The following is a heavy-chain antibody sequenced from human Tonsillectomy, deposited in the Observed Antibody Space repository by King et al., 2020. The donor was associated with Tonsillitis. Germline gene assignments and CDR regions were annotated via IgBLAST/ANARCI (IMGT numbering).Heavy chain of an antibody. D-gene: IGHD1-7*01. CDR3: ARDWRIGTTAQGRRFDY. V-gene: IGHV3-11*01. CDR1: GFTFSDYY. J-gene: IGHJ4*02. Sequence: VQLVESGGGLVKPGGSLRLSCAASGFTFSDYYMTWIRQSPGKGLEWVAYISASGSTTHYADPVKGRFTISRDNAKNSVFLQMSSLRAEDTAVYYCARDWRIGTTAQGRRFDYWGQGALVTVSS. CDR2: ISASGSTT.